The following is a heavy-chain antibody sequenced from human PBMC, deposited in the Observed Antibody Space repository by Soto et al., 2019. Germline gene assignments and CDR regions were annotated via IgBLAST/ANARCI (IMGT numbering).Heavy chain of an antibody. D-gene: IGHD6-13*01. CDR1: GFTLWGYS. CDR3: TSRVSESY. V-gene: IGHV3-49*04. CDR2: IRSKAYGGTT. J-gene: IGHJ4*02. Sequence: GGAPRLSCSTSGFTLWGYSFSWVRPAPGKGLEWVGFIRSKAYGGTTEYAASVKGRFTISRDDSKSNAYLQMNSLKTEDTAVYYCTSRVSESYWGQGTLVTVSS.